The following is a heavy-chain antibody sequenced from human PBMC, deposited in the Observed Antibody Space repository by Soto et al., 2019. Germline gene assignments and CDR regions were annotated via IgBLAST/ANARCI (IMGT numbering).Heavy chain of an antibody. CDR2: IYHSGST. CDR3: ARSPDSSGYYPRWYYYGMDV. D-gene: IGHD3-22*01. Sequence: QVQLQESGPGPVKPSGTLSLTCAVSGGSISSSNWWSWVRQPPGKGLEWIGEIYHSGSTNYNPSLKSRVTISVDKSKNQFSLKLSSVTAADTAVYYCARSPDSSGYYPRWYYYGMDVWGQGTTVTVSS. J-gene: IGHJ6*02. CDR1: GGSISSSNW. V-gene: IGHV4-4*02.